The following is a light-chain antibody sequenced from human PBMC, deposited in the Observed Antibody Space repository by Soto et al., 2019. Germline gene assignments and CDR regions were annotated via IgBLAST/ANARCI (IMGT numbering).Light chain of an antibody. V-gene: IGLV1-40*01. Sequence: QSVLTQPPSVSGALGQRVTISCTGSSSNIGAGYDVHWYQQLPGTAPKLLIYGNSNRPSGVPDRFSGSKSGTSASLAITGLQAEDEADYYCQSYDSSLSGYVFGTGTKVTVL. CDR2: GNS. J-gene: IGLJ1*01. CDR3: QSYDSSLSGYV. CDR1: SSNIGAGYD.